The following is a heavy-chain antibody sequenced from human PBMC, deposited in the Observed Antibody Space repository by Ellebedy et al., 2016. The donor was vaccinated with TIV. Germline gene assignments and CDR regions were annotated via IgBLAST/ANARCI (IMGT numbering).Heavy chain of an antibody. Sequence: GESLKISXAASGFTFSSYAMSWVRQAPGKGLEWVSAISGSGGSTYYADSVKSRFTISRDNAKNSLYLQMNSLRAEDTAVYYCASTVGTYCSSTSCQNDYWGQGTLVTVSS. V-gene: IGHV3-23*01. CDR2: ISGSGGST. CDR1: GFTFSSYA. J-gene: IGHJ4*02. CDR3: ASTVGTYCSSTSCQNDY. D-gene: IGHD2-2*01.